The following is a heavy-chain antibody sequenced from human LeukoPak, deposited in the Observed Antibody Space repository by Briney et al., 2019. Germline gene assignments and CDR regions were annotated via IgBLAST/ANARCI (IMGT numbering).Heavy chain of an antibody. CDR1: GYTFTSYD. D-gene: IGHD6-19*01. Sequence: ASVKVSCKASGYTFTSYDINWVRQATGQGLEWMGWMNPNGGNTGYAQKFQGRVTMTRNTSISTAYMELSSLRSEDTAVYYCARGRYSSGWYRIRAQYFQHWGQGTLVTVSS. CDR2: MNPNGGNT. CDR3: ARGRYSSGWYRIRAQYFQH. V-gene: IGHV1-8*01. J-gene: IGHJ1*01.